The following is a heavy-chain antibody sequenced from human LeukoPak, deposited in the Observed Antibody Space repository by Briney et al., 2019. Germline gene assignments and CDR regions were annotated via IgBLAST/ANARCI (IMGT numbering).Heavy chain of an antibody. CDR2: INHSGST. V-gene: IGHV4-34*01. CDR1: GGSFSGYY. J-gene: IGHJ5*02. CDR3: ARLPAAPIARWFDP. Sequence: SETLSLTCAVYGGSFSGYYWSWIRQPPGKGLEWIGEINHSGSTNYNPSLKSRVTISVDTSKDQFSLKLSSVTAADTAVYYCARLPAAPIARWFDPWGQGTLVTVSS. D-gene: IGHD2-2*01.